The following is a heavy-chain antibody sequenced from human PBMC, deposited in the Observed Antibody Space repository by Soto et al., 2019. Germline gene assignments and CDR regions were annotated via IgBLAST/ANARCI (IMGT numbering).Heavy chain of an antibody. Sequence: GGSLRLSCTPSGFTFGDYAMSWVRQAPGKGLEWVAIISYDGSNTYYADSVKGRFTISRDNAKNSLFLQMTGLRVEDAAVYYCARATRGGYKEGFDYWGQGTLVTVSS. CDR1: GFTFGDYA. D-gene: IGHD5-12*01. CDR2: ISYDGSNT. V-gene: IGHV3-30*04. CDR3: ARATRGGYKEGFDY. J-gene: IGHJ4*02.